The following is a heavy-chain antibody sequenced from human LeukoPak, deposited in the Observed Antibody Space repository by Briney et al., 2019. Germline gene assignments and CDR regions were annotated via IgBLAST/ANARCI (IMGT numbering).Heavy chain of an antibody. J-gene: IGHJ6*03. CDR2: MNPNSGNT. D-gene: IGHD6-13*01. CDR1: GYTFTSYG. CDR3: GLYGAGTVLAWATYYYMDV. V-gene: IGHV1-8*02. Sequence: ASVKVSCKASGYTFTSYGISWVRQATGQGLEWMGWMNPNSGNTGYAQKFQGRVTMTRNTSISTAYMELSSLRSEDTAVYSVGLYGAGTVLAWATYYYMDVWGKGTTVTISS.